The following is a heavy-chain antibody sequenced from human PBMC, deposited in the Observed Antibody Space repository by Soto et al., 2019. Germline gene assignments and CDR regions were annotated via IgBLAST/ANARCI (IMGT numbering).Heavy chain of an antibody. CDR1: GFTFDDYA. Sequence: SLRLSCPASGFTFDDYAMHWVRQVPGKGLEWVSGINWNSGSIGYADSVKGRFAISRDNAKNSLHLQMNSLRAEDTAFYYCVNDENINWYIGHFRQWGQGTLVTVSS. V-gene: IGHV3-9*01. CDR2: INWNSGSI. CDR3: VNDENINWYIGHFRQ. J-gene: IGHJ1*01. D-gene: IGHD1-1*01.